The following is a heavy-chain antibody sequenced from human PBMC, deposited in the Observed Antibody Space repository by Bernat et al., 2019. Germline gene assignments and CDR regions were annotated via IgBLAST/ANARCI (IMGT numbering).Heavy chain of an antibody. V-gene: IGHV3-66*01. CDR3: AGAQPYASDYSYSYDY. Sequence: GGSLRLSCAASGFSVSSNYMSWVRQAPGKGLEWFSVLYRDGSTWYAGSVEGRFTISRDNSKNTLYLQMNSLISEDTAVYDCAGAQPYASDYSYSYDYGGQGTLV. D-gene: IGHD2-15*01. CDR1: GFSVSSNY. J-gene: IGHJ4*02. CDR2: LYRDGST.